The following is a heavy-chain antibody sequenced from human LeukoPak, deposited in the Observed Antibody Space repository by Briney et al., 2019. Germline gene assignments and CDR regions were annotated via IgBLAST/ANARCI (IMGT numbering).Heavy chain of an antibody. D-gene: IGHD1-14*01. Sequence: GGSLRLSCAASGFTFSNAWMSWVRQAPGKGLEWVCRIKSKTDGGTTDYAAPVKGRFTISRDDSKNTLYLQMNSLKTEDTAVYYCTTGIKWGQGTLVTVSS. CDR2: IKSKTDGGTT. V-gene: IGHV3-15*01. CDR3: TTGIK. CDR1: GFTFSNAW. J-gene: IGHJ4*02.